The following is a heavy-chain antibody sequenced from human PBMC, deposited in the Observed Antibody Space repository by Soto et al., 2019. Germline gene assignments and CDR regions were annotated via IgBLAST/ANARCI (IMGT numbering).Heavy chain of an antibody. Sequence: SETLSLTCTVSGGSISSSSYYWGWIRQPPGKGLEWIGSIYYSGSTYYNPSLKSRVTISVDTSKNQFSLKLSSVTAADTAVYYCARHVRFLEWLLLGWFDPWGQGTLVTVSS. J-gene: IGHJ5*02. CDR3: ARHVRFLEWLLLGWFDP. V-gene: IGHV4-39*01. CDR2: IYYSGST. CDR1: GGSISSSSYY. D-gene: IGHD3-3*01.